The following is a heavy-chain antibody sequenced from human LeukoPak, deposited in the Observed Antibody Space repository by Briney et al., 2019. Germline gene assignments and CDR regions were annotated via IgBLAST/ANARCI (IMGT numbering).Heavy chain of an antibody. V-gene: IGHV3-23*01. CDR1: GFTFSSYA. Sequence: GGSLRLSCAASGFTFSSYAMSWVRQAPGKGLEWVSAISGSGGSTYYADSVKGRFTISRDNSKNTLYLQMNSLRAEDTAVYYCAKDRGGYCSGGSCLGPLGYWGQGTLVTVSS. J-gene: IGHJ4*02. D-gene: IGHD2-15*01. CDR3: AKDRGGYCSGGSCLGPLGY. CDR2: ISGSGGST.